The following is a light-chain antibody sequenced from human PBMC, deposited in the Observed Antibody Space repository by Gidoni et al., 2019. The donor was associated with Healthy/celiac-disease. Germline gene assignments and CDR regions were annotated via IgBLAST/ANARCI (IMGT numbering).Light chain of an antibody. V-gene: IGKV1-9*01. Sequence: DIQLTQSPSFLSASVGDRVTITCRASQGISSYLAWYQQKPGKAPKLLIYAASTLQSGVPSRFSGSGSGTEFTLTISSLQPEDFATYYCQQLNSPLFGPGTKVEIK. CDR3: QQLNSPL. CDR2: AAS. CDR1: QGISSY. J-gene: IGKJ3*01.